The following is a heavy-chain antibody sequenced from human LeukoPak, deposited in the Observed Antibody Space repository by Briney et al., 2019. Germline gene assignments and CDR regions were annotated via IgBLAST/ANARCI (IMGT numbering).Heavy chain of an antibody. CDR1: GFTVSSNY. CDR3: ARDSNLGYYYGMDV. J-gene: IGHJ6*02. CDR2: IYSGGST. V-gene: IGHV3-53*04. Sequence: SGGSLRLSCAASGFTVSSNYMSWVRQAPGKGLEWVSVIYSGGSTYYADSVKGRFTISRHNSKNTLYLQMNSLRAEDTAVYYCARDSNLGYYYGMDVWGQGTTVTVSS.